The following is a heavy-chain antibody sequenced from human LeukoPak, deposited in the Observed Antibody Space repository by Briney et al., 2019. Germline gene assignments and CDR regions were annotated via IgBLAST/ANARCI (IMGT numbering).Heavy chain of an antibody. J-gene: IGHJ4*02. D-gene: IGHD3-10*01. CDR1: GYSFTSYN. CDR3: ARGFRGLLWFGELSSNPVDY. Sequence: ASVKVSCKTSGYSFTSYNLHWVRQAPGQRLEWMGIIKPSGDNTNNAQKFQGRVTMTSDTSTSTVYMELSSLRSEDTAVYYCARGFRGLLWFGELSSNPVDYWGQGTLVTVSS. CDR2: IKPSGDNT. V-gene: IGHV1-46*01.